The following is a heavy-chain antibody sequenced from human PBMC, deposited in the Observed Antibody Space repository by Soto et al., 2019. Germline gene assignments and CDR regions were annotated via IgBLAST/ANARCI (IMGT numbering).Heavy chain of an antibody. D-gene: IGHD5-12*01. J-gene: IGHJ6*02. CDR2: IIPIFGTA. CDR1: GGTFSSYA. Sequence: ASVKVSCKASGGTFSSYAISWVRQAPGQGLEWMGGIIPIFGTANYAQKFQGRVTITADRSTSTAYMELSSLRSEDTAVYYCARGSGYDYGTGYYYGMDVWGQGTTVTVS. CDR3: ARGSGYDYGTGYYYGMDV. V-gene: IGHV1-69*06.